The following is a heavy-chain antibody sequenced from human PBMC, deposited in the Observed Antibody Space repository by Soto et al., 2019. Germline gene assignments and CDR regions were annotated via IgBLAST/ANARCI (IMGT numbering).Heavy chain of an antibody. D-gene: IGHD5-18*01. J-gene: IGHJ6*02. CDR1: GGSISSYY. Sequence: SETLSLTCTVSGGSISSYYWSWIRQPPGKGLEWIGYIYYSGSTNYNPSLKSRVTISVDTSKNQFSLKLSSVTAADTAVYYCARRVDTAMKYYYYYGMDVWGQGTTVTVSS. CDR2: IYYSGST. CDR3: ARRVDTAMKYYYYYGMDV. V-gene: IGHV4-59*08.